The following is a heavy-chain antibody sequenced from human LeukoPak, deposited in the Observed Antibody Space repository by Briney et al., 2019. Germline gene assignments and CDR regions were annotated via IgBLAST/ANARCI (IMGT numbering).Heavy chain of an antibody. D-gene: IGHD6-13*01. V-gene: IGHV6-1*01. CDR3: ARDPGVAAAGTGYFDY. Sequence: SQTLSLTCAISGDGVSSDSAAWNWIRESPSRGLEWLGMTYYRSKWYNDYAVSVKSRITINPDTSKNQFSLQLNSVTPEDTAVYYCARDPGVAAAGTGYFDYWGQGTLVTVSS. CDR2: TYYRSKWYN. J-gene: IGHJ4*02. CDR1: GDGVSSDSAA.